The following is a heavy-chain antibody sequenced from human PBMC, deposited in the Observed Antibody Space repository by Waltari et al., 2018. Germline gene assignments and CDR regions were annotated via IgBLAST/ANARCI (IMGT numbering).Heavy chain of an antibody. Sequence: QVQLQQWGAGLLKPSETLSLTCAVYGGSFSGYYWSWIRQPPGKVLEWIGEINQSGSTNYNPALKSRVTISVDTSKNQFSLKLSSVTAADTAVYYCARGPLGYYTAMENWAQYFQHWGQGTLVTVSS. J-gene: IGHJ1*01. CDR2: INQSGST. CDR3: ARGPLGYYTAMENWAQYFQH. D-gene: IGHD5-18*01. V-gene: IGHV4-34*01. CDR1: GGSFSGYY.